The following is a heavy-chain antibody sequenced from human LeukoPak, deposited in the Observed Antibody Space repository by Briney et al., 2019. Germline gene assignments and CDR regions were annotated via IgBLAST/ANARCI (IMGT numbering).Heavy chain of an antibody. CDR1: GFTFSSYA. CDR2: ISGSGGST. CDR3: ASRPGADIGPLDY. J-gene: IGHJ4*02. V-gene: IGHV3-23*01. Sequence: GGSLRLSCAASGFTFSSYAMSWVRQAPGKGLEWVSSISGSGGSTYYADSVKGRFTISRDNSKNTLYLQMDSLRADETAVYYCASRPGADIGPLDYWGQGTLVTVSS. D-gene: IGHD2-2*01.